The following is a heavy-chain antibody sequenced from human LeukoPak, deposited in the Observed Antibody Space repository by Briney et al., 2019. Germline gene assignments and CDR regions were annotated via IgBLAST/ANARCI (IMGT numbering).Heavy chain of an antibody. CDR2: INHSGST. D-gene: IGHD2-8*01. V-gene: IGHV4-34*01. CDR3: ARQLPVDSIVLMVYATWFDP. J-gene: IGHJ5*02. CDR1: GGSFSGYY. Sequence: SETLSLTCAVYGGSFSGYYWSWIRQPPGKGLEWIGEINHSGSTNYNPSLKSRVTISVDTSKNQFSLKLSSVTAADTAVYYCARQLPVDSIVLMVYATWFDPWGQGTLVTVSS.